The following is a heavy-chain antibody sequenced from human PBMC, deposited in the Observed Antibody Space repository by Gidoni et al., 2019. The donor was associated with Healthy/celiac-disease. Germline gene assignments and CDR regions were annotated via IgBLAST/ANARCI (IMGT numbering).Heavy chain of an antibody. CDR3: ARDETSVRYYDDSSGYYPDACDI. D-gene: IGHD3-22*01. Sequence: QVQLVQSGAEVKKPASSVKVSCKASGGTFSSYAISWVRQAPGQGLEWMGGIIPICGTANYAQKFQGRVTITADESTSTAYMELSSLRSEDTAVYYCARDETSVRYYDDSSGYYPDACDIWGQGTMVTVSS. CDR2: IIPICGTA. CDR1: GGTFSSYA. J-gene: IGHJ3*02. V-gene: IGHV1-69*01.